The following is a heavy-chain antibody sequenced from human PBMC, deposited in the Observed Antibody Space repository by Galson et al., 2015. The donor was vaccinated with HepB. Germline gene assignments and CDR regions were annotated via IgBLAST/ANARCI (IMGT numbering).Heavy chain of an antibody. J-gene: IGHJ6*02. Sequence: SLRLSCAASGFTFSSYSMNWVRQAPGKGLEWVSSISSSSSYIYYADSVKGRFTISRDNAKNSLYLQMNSLRAEDTAVYYCATSKVVVPAANVGYYGMDVWGQGTTVTVSS. CDR3: ATSKVVVPAANVGYYGMDV. D-gene: IGHD2-2*01. CDR2: ISSSSSYI. CDR1: GFTFSSYS. V-gene: IGHV3-21*01.